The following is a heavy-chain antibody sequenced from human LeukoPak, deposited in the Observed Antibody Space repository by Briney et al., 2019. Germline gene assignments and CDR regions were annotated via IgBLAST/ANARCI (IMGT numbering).Heavy chain of an antibody. V-gene: IGHV3-48*03. Sequence: GGSLRLSCAASGFTLSSYEMKWVRQATGKGVEWVSYISSSGSTIYYADSVKGRFTISRDNAKNSLYLQMNSLRAEDTAVYYCARVLSSGDLGVDYWGQGTLVTVSS. CDR2: ISSSGSTI. J-gene: IGHJ4*02. D-gene: IGHD2-15*01. CDR3: ARVLSSGDLGVDY. CDR1: GFTLSSYE.